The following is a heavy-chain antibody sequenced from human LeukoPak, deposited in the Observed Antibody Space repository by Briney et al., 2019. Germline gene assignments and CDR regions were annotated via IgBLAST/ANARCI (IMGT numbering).Heavy chain of an antibody. CDR1: GGSISSGSYY. CDR3: ARDPPGSSWSGYYFDS. Sequence: SETLSLTCTVSGGSISSGSYYWSWIRQPAGKGLEWIGRIYTSGSTNYSPSLKSRVTVSVDTSKNQFSLKLSSVTAADTAVYYCARDPPGSSWSGYYFDSWGRGTLVTVSS. J-gene: IGHJ4*02. V-gene: IGHV4-61*02. CDR2: IYTSGST. D-gene: IGHD6-13*01.